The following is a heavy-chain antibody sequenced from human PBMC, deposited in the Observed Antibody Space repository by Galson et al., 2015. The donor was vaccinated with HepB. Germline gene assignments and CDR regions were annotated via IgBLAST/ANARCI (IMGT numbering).Heavy chain of an antibody. Sequence: QSGAEVTKPGESLKISCKGSGSSFTSYWIGWVRQMPGKGLEWMGRIDPSDSYTNYSPSFQGHVTISADKSISTAYLQWSSLKASDTAMYYCARTSKAHCSSTSCYGRGAFDIWGQGTRVTVSS. CDR1: GSSFTSYW. J-gene: IGHJ3*02. V-gene: IGHV5-10-1*01. CDR3: ARTSKAHCSSTSCYGRGAFDI. CDR2: IDPSDSYT. D-gene: IGHD2-2*01.